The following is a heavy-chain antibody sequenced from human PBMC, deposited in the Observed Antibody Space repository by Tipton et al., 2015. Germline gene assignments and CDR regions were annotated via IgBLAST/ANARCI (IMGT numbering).Heavy chain of an antibody. D-gene: IGHD2-15*01. CDR3: ARGGNNWFDP. CDR1: GGSISRYY. J-gene: IGHJ5*02. CDR2: IYYSGST. Sequence: GLVKPSETLSLTCTVSGGSISRYYWSWIRQPPGKGLEWFGHIYYSGSTNYNPSLKSRVTMSVDTSKNQFSLKLTSVTAADTAVYYCARGGNNWFDPWGQGTLVTVSS. V-gene: IGHV4-59*01.